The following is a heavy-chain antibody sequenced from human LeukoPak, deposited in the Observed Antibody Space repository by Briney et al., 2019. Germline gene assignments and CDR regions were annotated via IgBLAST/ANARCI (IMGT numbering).Heavy chain of an antibody. CDR1: GYTFTGYY. V-gene: IGHV1-2*02. J-gene: IGHJ4*02. Sequence: ASVKVSCKASGYTFTGYYIHWVRQAPGQGLEWMGWINPNSDGTDYAQKFQGRFTMTSDASINTAYMELSRLTSDDTAMYYCARGETWWEERRYFDFWGQGTLATVSS. D-gene: IGHD1-26*01. CDR3: ARGETWWEERRYFDF. CDR2: INPNSDGT.